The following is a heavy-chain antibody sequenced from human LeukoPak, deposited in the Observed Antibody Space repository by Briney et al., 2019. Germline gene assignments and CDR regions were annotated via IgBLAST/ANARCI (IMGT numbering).Heavy chain of an antibody. J-gene: IGHJ6*03. Sequence: ASVKVSCKASGYTFTSYGISWVRQAPGQGLEWMGIINPSGGSTSYAQKFQGRVTMTRDTSTSTVYMELSSLRSEDTAVYYCARDEYRGLPLRQGGLYYYYYMDVWGKGTTVTVSS. CDR3: ARDEYRGLPLRQGGLYYYYYMDV. V-gene: IGHV1-46*01. CDR1: GYTFTSYG. CDR2: INPSGGST. D-gene: IGHD2-2*01.